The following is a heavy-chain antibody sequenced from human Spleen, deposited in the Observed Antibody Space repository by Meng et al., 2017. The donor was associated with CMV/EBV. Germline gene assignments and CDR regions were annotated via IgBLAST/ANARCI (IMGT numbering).Heavy chain of an antibody. CDR3: ARVTVVPALYYYYGMDV. Sequence: GGSLRLSCAASGFTFSSYWMNWVRQAPGKGLEWVSYISSSSSTIYYADSVKGRFTISRDNAKNSLYLQMNSLRAEDTAVYYCARVTVVPALYYYYGMDVWGQGTTVTVSS. CDR2: ISSSSSTI. V-gene: IGHV3-48*04. CDR1: GFTFSSYW. D-gene: IGHD2-2*01. J-gene: IGHJ6*02.